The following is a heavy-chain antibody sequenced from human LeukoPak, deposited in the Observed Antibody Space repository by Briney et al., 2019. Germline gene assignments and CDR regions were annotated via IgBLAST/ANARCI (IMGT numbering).Heavy chain of an antibody. J-gene: IGHJ5*02. V-gene: IGHV1-69*02. CDR3: ARVRGIFGVVITSYNWFDP. CDR1: GGTFSSYT. Sequence: SMKVSCKASGGTFSSYTISWVRQAPGQGLEWMGRIIPILGIANYAQKFQGRVTITADKSTSTAYMELSSLRSEDTAVYYCARVRGIFGVVITSYNWFDPWGQGTLVTVSS. CDR2: IIPILGIA. D-gene: IGHD3-3*01.